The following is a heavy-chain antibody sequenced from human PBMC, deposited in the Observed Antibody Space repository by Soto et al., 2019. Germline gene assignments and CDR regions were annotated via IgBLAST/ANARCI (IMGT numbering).Heavy chain of an antibody. CDR3: ATIYDYVWGRNAFDI. Sequence: QVQLVQSGAEVKKPGSSVKVSCKASGGTFSSYAISWVRQAPGQGLEWMGGIIPIFGTANYAQKFQGRVTITADESTIKAYMEMSSLRSEDTAVYYCATIYDYVWGRNAFDIWGQGTMVTVSS. CDR1: GGTFSSYA. V-gene: IGHV1-69*01. J-gene: IGHJ3*02. D-gene: IGHD3-16*01. CDR2: IIPIFGTA.